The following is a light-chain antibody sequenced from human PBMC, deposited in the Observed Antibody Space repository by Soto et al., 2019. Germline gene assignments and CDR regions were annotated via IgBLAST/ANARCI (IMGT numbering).Light chain of an antibody. V-gene: IGKV1-5*03. CDR2: KAS. J-gene: IGKJ2*03. CDR3: QQYNSFSPYS. CDR1: QSISGW. Sequence: DIQMTQSPSTLSASVGDRVTITCRASQSISGWLAWYQQKPGEAPKLLIFKASNLEIGVPSRFSGSGSGTEFTLTISSLQPDDFATYYCQQYNSFSPYSFGQGTKLEIK.